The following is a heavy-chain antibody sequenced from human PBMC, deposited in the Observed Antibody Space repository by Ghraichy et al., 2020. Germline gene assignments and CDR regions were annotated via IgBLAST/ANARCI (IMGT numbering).Heavy chain of an antibody. Sequence: GGSLRLSCAASGFTFSSYAMSWVRQAPGKGLEWVSAISGSGGSTYYADSVKGRFTISRDNSKKTLYLQMNSLRAEDTAVYYCAKDRAKALLWFGESEGWFDPWGQETLVTVSS. CDR1: GFTFSSYA. D-gene: IGHD3-10*01. V-gene: IGHV3-23*01. CDR3: AKDRAKALLWFGESEGWFDP. CDR2: ISGSGGST. J-gene: IGHJ5*02.